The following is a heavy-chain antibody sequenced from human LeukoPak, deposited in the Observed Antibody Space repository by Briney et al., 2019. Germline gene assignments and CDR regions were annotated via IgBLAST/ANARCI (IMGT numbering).Heavy chain of an antibody. Sequence: ASETLSLTCTVSGGSISSGGYYWSWIRQHPGKGLEWIGYIYYSGSTYYNPSLKSRVTISVDTSKNQFSLKLSSVAAADTAVYYCARVAGVAVRKYFDYWGQGTLVTVSS. CDR2: IYYSGST. CDR1: GGSISSGGYY. J-gene: IGHJ4*02. D-gene: IGHD2-8*01. V-gene: IGHV4-31*03. CDR3: ARVAGVAVRKYFDY.